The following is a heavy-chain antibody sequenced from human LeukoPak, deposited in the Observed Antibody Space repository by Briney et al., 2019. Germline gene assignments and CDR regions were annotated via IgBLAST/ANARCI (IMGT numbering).Heavy chain of an antibody. CDR2: IYYSGST. J-gene: IGHJ4*02. Sequence: GSLRLSCAASGFTVSSNYMSWIRQPPGKGLEWIGSIYYSGSTYYNPSLKSRVTISVDTSKNQFSLKLSSVTAADTAVYYCARELYSYGYEDYWGQGTLVTVSS. D-gene: IGHD5-18*01. CDR3: ARELYSYGYEDY. V-gene: IGHV4-39*07. CDR1: GFTVSSNY.